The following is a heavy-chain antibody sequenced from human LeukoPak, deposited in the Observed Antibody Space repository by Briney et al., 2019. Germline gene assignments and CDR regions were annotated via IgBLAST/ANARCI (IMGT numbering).Heavy chain of an antibody. J-gene: IGHJ4*02. D-gene: IGHD3-10*01. CDR1: GCSFTNYW. CDR3: ARLGTYWSNYYFEY. V-gene: IGHV5-51*01. Sequence: GESLNISCKGSGCSFTNYWIGWVRQMPGKGLEWMGIIYPGDSDTRYSPSFQGQVTISADKSINTAYLQWSSLKASDTAMYYCARLGTYWSNYYFEYWGQGTLVTASS. CDR2: IYPGDSDT.